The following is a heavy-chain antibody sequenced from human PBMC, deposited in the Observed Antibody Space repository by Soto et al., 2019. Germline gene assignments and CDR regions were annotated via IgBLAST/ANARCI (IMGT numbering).Heavy chain of an antibody. J-gene: IGHJ4*02. CDR2: IWYDGSNK. D-gene: IGHD5-18*01. V-gene: IGHV3-33*08. CDR3: ARDKDVDTAMVPFDY. CDR1: GFTFSSYG. Sequence: LRLSCAASGFTFSSYGMHWVRQAPGKGLEWVAVIWYDGSNKYYADSVKGRFTISRDNSKNTLYLQMNSLRAEDTAVYYCARDKDVDTAMVPFDYWGQGTLVTVSS.